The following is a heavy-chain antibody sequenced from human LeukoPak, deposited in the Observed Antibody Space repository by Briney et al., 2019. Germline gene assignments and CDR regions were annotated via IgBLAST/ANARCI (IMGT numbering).Heavy chain of an antibody. V-gene: IGHV4-34*01. Sequence: SETLSLTCAVYGGSFSGYYWSWIRQPPGKWLEWIGEINHSGSTNYNPSLKSRVSISVDTSKNQFSLKLSSVTAADTAVYYCARGNRYYGMDVWGQGNTVTVSS. J-gene: IGHJ6*02. CDR3: ARGNRYYGMDV. CDR2: INHSGST. CDR1: GGSFSGYY.